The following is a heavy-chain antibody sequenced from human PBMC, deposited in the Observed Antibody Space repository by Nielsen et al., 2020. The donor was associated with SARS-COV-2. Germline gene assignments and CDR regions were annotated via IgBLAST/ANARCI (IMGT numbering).Heavy chain of an antibody. CDR2: INTNTGKP. CDR3: ARESQGGYCSGGSCPLDV. Sequence: WVRQAPGQGLEWMGWINTNTGKPTYAQGFTGRFVFSLDKSVNTAYLQISSLKAEDTAVYYCARESQGGYCSGGSCPLDVWGKGTTVTVSS. J-gene: IGHJ6*04. D-gene: IGHD2-15*01. V-gene: IGHV7-4-1*02.